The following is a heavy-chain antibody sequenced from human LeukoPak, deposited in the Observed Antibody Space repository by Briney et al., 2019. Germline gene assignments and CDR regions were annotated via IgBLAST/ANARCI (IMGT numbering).Heavy chain of an antibody. D-gene: IGHD3-10*01. CDR2: INHSGST. CDR1: GGSFSGYY. J-gene: IGHJ4*02. V-gene: IGHV4-34*01. CDR3: ATLKRGGYYGSGSYYPVAFDY. Sequence: PSETLSLTCAVYGGSFSGYYWSWIRQPPGKGLEWIGEINHSGSTNYNPSLKSRVTISVDTSKNQFSLKLSSVTAADTAVYYCATLKRGGYYGSGSYYPVAFDYWGQGTLVTVSS.